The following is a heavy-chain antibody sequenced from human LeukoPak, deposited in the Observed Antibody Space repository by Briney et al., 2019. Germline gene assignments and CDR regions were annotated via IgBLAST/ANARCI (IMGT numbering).Heavy chain of an antibody. Sequence: TSETLSLTCTVSGGSISSGGYYWSWIRQHPGKGLEWIGYIYYSGSTYYNPSLKSRVTISVDTSENQFSLKLSSVTAADTAVYYCARDTPSDSRYYYYMDVWGKGTTVTVSS. J-gene: IGHJ6*03. CDR1: GGSISSGGYY. V-gene: IGHV4-31*03. CDR3: ARDTPSDSRYYYYMDV. D-gene: IGHD4-11*01. CDR2: IYYSGST.